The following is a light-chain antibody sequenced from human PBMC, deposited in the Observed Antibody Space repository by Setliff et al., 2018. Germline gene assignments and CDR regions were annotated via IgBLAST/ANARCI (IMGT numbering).Light chain of an antibody. CDR3: SSYAGSNTPYV. CDR1: SSDVGGYNY. CDR2: EVS. Sequence: QSALTQPRSVSGSPGQSVTISCTGTSSDVGGYNYVSWYQQHPGKAPKLMIYEVSKQPSGVPDRFSGSKSGNTASLTVSGLQAEDEADYYCSSYAGSNTPYVFGTGTKVTVL. J-gene: IGLJ1*01. V-gene: IGLV2-11*01.